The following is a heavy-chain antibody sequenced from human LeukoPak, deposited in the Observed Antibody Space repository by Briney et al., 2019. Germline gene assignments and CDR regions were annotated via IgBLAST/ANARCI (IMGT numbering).Heavy chain of an antibody. Sequence: SETLSLTCTVSGDSISTYYWSWIRQPPGKGLEWIGYIYYSVTSDYNPSLKSRVTMSVDMSTNQISLKLSSVTAADTAVYYCARAYSPPQWSPFDYWGQGTLVTVSS. D-gene: IGHD6-13*01. V-gene: IGHV4-59*01. CDR3: ARAYSPPQWSPFDY. CDR1: GDSISTYY. CDR2: IYYSVTS. J-gene: IGHJ4*02.